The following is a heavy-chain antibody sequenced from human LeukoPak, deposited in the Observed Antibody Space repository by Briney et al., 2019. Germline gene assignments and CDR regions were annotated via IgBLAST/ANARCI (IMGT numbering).Heavy chain of an antibody. V-gene: IGHV4-59*11. J-gene: IGHJ4*02. Sequence: SETLSLTCTVSGGSISSHYWSWIRQPPGKGLEWIGYIYYSGSTNYNPSLKSRVTISVDTSKNQFSLKLSSVTAADTAVYYCARDVPAASYFDYWGQGTLVTVSS. D-gene: IGHD2-2*01. CDR3: ARDVPAASYFDY. CDR2: IYYSGST. CDR1: GGSISSHY.